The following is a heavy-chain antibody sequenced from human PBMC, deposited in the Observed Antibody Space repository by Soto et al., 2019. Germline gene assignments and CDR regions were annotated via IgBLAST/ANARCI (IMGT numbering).Heavy chain of an antibody. D-gene: IGHD6-13*01. CDR2: IIPIFGTA. CDR3: ARSSSWENNWFDP. CDR1: GGTFSSYA. V-gene: IGHV1-69*13. J-gene: IGHJ5*02. Sequence: SVKVSCKASGGTFSSYAISWVRQAPGQGLECMGGIIPIFGTANYAQKFQGSVPITAXXXXSXXXMXLXXLRXEXTAVYYCARSSSWENNWFDPWGQGTLVSVSS.